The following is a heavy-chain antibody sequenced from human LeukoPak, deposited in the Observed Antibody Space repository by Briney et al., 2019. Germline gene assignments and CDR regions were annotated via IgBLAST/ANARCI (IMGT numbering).Heavy chain of an antibody. J-gene: IGHJ4*02. V-gene: IGHV1-46*01. D-gene: IGHD7-27*01. CDR1: GYTFTSYY. CDR2: INPSGGST. Sequence: RASVKVSCKASGYTFTSYYMHWVRQAPGQGLEWMGIINPSGGSTSNAQKFQGRVTITRDTSTGTVYMELSSLRSEDTAVYYCARDYAGLGTLDYWGQGTLVTVSS. CDR3: ARDYAGLGTLDY.